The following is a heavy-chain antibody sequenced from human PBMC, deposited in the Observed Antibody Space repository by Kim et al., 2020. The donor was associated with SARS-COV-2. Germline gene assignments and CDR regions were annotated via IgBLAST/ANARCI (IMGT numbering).Heavy chain of an antibody. J-gene: IGHJ5*02. CDR2: ISSSGSTI. CDR3: ARGPEGWDRGVMSGP. Sequence: GGSLRLSCAASGFTFSSYEMNWVRQAPGKGLEWVSYISSSGSTIYYADSVKGRFTISRDNAKNSLYLQMNSLRAEDTAVYYCARGPEGWDRGVMSGPWGQGTLVTVSS. CDR1: GFTFSSYE. V-gene: IGHV3-48*03. D-gene: IGHD3-10*01.